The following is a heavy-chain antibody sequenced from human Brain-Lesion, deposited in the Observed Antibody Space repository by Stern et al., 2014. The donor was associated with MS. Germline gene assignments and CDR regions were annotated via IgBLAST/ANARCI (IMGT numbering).Heavy chain of an antibody. D-gene: IGHD1-26*01. CDR2: IYYSGFT. V-gene: IGHV4-39*01. CDR1: GGSISSSTYY. CDR3: ARHDSVPRPSQLYSARDRGPGYFDY. Sequence: QVQLQESGPGLVKPSETLSLTCTVSGGSISSSTYYWAWIRQPPGQGLEWIGHIYYSGFTYYNPSPKSRVTISLDMPTNQFSLKLSSVTAADTAIYYCARHDSVPRPSQLYSARDRGPGYFDYWGQGTLVTVSS. J-gene: IGHJ4*02.